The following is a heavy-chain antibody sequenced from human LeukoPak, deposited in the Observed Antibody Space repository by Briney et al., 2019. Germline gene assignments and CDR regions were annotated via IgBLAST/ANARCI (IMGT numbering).Heavy chain of an antibody. CDR2: ISYDGSNK. CDR3: ASLPSTTAMVLDY. J-gene: IGHJ4*02. CDR1: GFTFSSYA. V-gene: IGHV3-30-3*01. D-gene: IGHD5-18*01. Sequence: GGSLRLSCAASGFTFSSYAMHWVRQAPGKGLEWVAVISYDGSNKYYADSVKGRFTISRDNSKNTLYLQMNSLRAEDTAVYYCASLPSTTAMVLDYWGQGTLVTVSS.